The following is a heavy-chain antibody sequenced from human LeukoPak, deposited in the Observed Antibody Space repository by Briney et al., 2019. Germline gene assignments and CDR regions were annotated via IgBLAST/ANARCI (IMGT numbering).Heavy chain of an antibody. CDR1: GYPFTGYY. D-gene: IGHD1-26*01. CDR3: ARDLRGLGDYFDY. V-gene: IGHV1-2*02. CDR2: INPDSGGT. J-gene: IGHJ4*02. Sequence: GASVKVSCKASGYPFTGYYIHWVRQAPGQGLEWMGWINPDSGGTSYARKFQGRVTMTRDTSLSTAYMELTRLTSDDTAVYSCARDLRGLGDYFDYWGQGTLVTVSS.